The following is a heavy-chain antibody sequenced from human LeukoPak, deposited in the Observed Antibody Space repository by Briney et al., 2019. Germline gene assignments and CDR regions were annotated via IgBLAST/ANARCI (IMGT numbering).Heavy chain of an antibody. V-gene: IGHV1-69*04. J-gene: IGHJ5*02. D-gene: IGHD3-9*01. CDR3: ASENDYDILTGYGGNWFDP. CDR2: IIPILGIA. Sequence: SVTVSCKASGGTFISYAISWVRQAPGQGLEWMGRIIPILGIANYAQKFQGRVTITADKSTSTAYMELSSLRSEDTAVYYCASENDYDILTGYGGNWFDPWGRGTLVTVSS. CDR1: GGTFISYA.